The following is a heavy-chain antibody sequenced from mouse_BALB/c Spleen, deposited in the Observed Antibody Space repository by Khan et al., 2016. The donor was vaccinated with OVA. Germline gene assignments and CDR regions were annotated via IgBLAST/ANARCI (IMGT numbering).Heavy chain of an antibody. CDR1: GFSLTNYG. V-gene: IGHV2-6-1*01. D-gene: IGHD2-10*01. CDR2: IWSDGGT. CDR3: ARQPYYHYYVMDY. J-gene: IGHJ4*01. Sequence: QVQLKESGPGLVAPSQSLSITCTISGFSLTNYGIHWVRQPPGKGLEWLVVIWSDGGTTYNSVLKSRLSISKDNSKSQVFLKMHSLQIDDTAMYYCARQPYYHYYVMDYGGQGTSVTVSS.